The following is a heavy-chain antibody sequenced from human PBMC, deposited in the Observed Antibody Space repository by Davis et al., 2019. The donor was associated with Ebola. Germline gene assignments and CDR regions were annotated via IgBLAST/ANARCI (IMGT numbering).Heavy chain of an antibody. J-gene: IGHJ2*01. V-gene: IGHV1-69*10. CDR1: GNTLSNTA. CDR3: ARDYYDSTDYPSRYFDL. Sequence: SVKVSCKTSGNTLSNTAISWVRQAPGQGLEWIGGIIPIFGIVNYAQKFQGRVTISTDKHTSTDYMELSSLKSEDTAIYHCARDYYDSTDYPSRYFDLWGRGTLVTVSS. CDR2: IIPIFGIV. D-gene: IGHD3-22*01.